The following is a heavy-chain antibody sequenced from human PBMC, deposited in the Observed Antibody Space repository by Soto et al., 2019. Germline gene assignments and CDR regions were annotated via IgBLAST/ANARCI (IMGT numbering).Heavy chain of an antibody. J-gene: IGHJ6*02. CDR1: GGAFSRYA. D-gene: IGHD3-10*01. CDR3: ASGPRITMVRGVITADYYYYGMDV. V-gene: IGHV1-2*04. CDR2: IFPISGGT. Sequence: GASVKVSCKASGGAFSRYAISWVRQAPGQGLEWVGGIFPISGGTNYAQKLQGWVTMTTDTSISTAYMELSRLRSDDTAVYYCASGPRITMVRGVITADYYYYGMDVWGQGTTVTVS.